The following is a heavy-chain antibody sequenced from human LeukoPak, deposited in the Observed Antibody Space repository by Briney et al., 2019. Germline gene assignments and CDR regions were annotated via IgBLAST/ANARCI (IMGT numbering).Heavy chain of an antibody. D-gene: IGHD6-13*01. V-gene: IGHV4-4*07. Sequence: SETLSLTCTVSGGSISSYYWSWIRQPAGKGLEWIGRIYTSGSTNYNPSLKSRVTMSVDTSKNQFSLKLSSVTAADTAVYYCARDRRYSIAAAGICWFDPWGQGTLVTVSS. CDR2: IYTSGST. J-gene: IGHJ5*02. CDR1: GGSISSYY. CDR3: ARDRRYSIAAAGICWFDP.